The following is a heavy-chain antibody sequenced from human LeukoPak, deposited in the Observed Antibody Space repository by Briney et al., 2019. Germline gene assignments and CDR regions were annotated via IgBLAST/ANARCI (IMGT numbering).Heavy chain of an antibody. J-gene: IGHJ4*02. V-gene: IGHV3-15*01. CDR2: IKSKTDAGTT. D-gene: IGHD6-19*01. CDR3: TTAVAGTGGGFDY. Sequence: GGSLRLSCAASGFTFSNAWMSWIRQAPGKGLEWVGRIKSKTDAGTTDYAAPVKGRFTISRDDSKITLYLQMNSLKSEDTGGYYCTTAVAGTGGGFDYWGQGTLVTVSS. CDR1: GFTFSNAW.